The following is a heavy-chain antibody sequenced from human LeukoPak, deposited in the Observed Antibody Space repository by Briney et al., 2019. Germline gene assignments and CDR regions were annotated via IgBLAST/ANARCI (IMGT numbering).Heavy chain of an antibody. CDR3: ASTGVRFLEWAFDY. Sequence: SETLSLTCTVSGGSISSGGYYWSWIRQPPGKGLEWIGYIYHSGSTYYNPSLKSRVTISVDRSKNQFSLKLSSVTAADTAVYYCASTGVRFLEWAFDYWGQGTLVTVSS. V-gene: IGHV4-30-2*01. D-gene: IGHD3-3*01. J-gene: IGHJ4*02. CDR1: GGSISSGGYY. CDR2: IYHSGST.